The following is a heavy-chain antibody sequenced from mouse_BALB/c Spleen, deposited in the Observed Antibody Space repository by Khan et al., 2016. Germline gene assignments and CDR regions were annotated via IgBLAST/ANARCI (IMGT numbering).Heavy chain of an antibody. Sequence: QVQLQQSGAELMKPGASVKISCKATGYTFSSYWIEWVKQRPGHGLEWVGEILPGSDSTTYNAKFKGKATFTADTSSNTAYMQLSSLTSEDSAVYYCARVGDNVYCDVWGAGTTVTVST. J-gene: IGHJ1*01. V-gene: IGHV1-9*01. D-gene: IGHD1-3*01. CDR3: ARVGDNVYCDV. CDR2: ILPGSDST. CDR1: GYTFSSYW.